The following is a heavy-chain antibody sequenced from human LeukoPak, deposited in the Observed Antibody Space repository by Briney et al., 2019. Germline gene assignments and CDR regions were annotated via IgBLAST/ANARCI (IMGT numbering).Heavy chain of an antibody. CDR1: GFTFSNYG. CDR3: AKDRGIAAAYYFMDV. D-gene: IGHD6-13*01. J-gene: IGHJ6*03. V-gene: IGHV3-30*02. Sequence: GGSLRLSCAASGFTFSNYGMHWVRQAPGKGLEWVAFITYDGSNEYYADSVKGRFTISRDNSKNTLYLEMNSLRAEDTAMYYCAKDRGIAAAYYFMDVWGKGTTVTVSS. CDR2: ITYDGSNE.